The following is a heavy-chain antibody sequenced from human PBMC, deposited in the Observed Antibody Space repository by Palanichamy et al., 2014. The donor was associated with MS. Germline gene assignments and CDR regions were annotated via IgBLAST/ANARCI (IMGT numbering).Heavy chain of an antibody. V-gene: IGHV1-18*01. CDR2: ISAYNGNT. Sequence: LVQSGAEVKKPRASVKVSCKASGYTFTSYGISWVRQAPGQGLEWMGWISAYNGNTNYAQKLQGRVTMTTDTSTSTAYMELRSLRSDDTAVYYCARDSSGWEVMLESEPPTPFFDYWGQGTLVTVSS. D-gene: IGHD6-19*01. CDR1: GYTFTSYG. J-gene: IGHJ4*02. CDR3: ARDSSGWEVMLESEPPTPFFDY.